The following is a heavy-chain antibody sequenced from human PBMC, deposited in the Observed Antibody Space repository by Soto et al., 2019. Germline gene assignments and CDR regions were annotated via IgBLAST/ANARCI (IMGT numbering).Heavy chain of an antibody. D-gene: IGHD6-19*01. CDR3: ARDQGYSSGWATRDYYYGMDV. J-gene: IGHJ6*02. CDR1: GGSISSYY. Sequence: SETLSLTCTVSGGSISSYYWSWIRQPPGKGLEWIGYIYYSGSTNYNPSLKSRVTISVDTSKNQFSLKLSSVTAADTAVYYCARDQGYSSGWATRDYYYGMDVWGQGTTVTVSS. CDR2: IYYSGST. V-gene: IGHV4-59*01.